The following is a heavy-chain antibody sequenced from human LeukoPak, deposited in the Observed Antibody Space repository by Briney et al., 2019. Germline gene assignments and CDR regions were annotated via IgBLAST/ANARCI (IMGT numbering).Heavy chain of an antibody. Sequence: SETLSLTCAVYGGSFSGYYWSWIRQPPGKGLEWIGEINHSGSTNYNPSLKSRVTISVDTSKNQFSLKLSSVTAADTAVYYCARDSSGYYYRGWFDPWGQGTLVTVSS. D-gene: IGHD3-22*01. V-gene: IGHV4-34*01. CDR3: ARDSSGYYYRGWFDP. CDR2: INHSGST. J-gene: IGHJ5*02. CDR1: GGSFSGYY.